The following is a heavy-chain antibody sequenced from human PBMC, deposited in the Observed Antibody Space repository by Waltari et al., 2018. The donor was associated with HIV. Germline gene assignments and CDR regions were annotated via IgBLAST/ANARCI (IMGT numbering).Heavy chain of an antibody. V-gene: IGHV3-30*01. CDR3: ARAPPYSTRWFYDAFDI. Sequence: QVQLVESGGGVVQPGRALRLSCAASGFIFSTYAVYLVRQAPGEGLEWVALISYDGSDESYADSVKGRFTISRDNSKNTLYLQMNSLRAEDTAVYYCARAPPYSTRWFYDAFDIWGQGTMVTVSS. J-gene: IGHJ3*02. CDR2: ISYDGSDE. D-gene: IGHD6-13*01. CDR1: GFIFSTYA.